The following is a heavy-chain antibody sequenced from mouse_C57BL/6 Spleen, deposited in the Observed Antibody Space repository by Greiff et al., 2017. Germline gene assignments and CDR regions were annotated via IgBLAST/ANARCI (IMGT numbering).Heavy chain of an antibody. Sequence: EVHLVESGGGLVKPGGSLKLSCAASGFTFSSYAMSWVRQTPEKRLEWVATISDGGSYTYYPDNVKGRFTISRDNAKNNLYLQMSHLKSEDTAMYYCAREGDYYGSSFYFDYWGQGTTLTVSS. D-gene: IGHD1-1*01. J-gene: IGHJ2*01. V-gene: IGHV5-4*01. CDR1: GFTFSSYA. CDR3: AREGDYYGSSFYFDY. CDR2: ISDGGSYT.